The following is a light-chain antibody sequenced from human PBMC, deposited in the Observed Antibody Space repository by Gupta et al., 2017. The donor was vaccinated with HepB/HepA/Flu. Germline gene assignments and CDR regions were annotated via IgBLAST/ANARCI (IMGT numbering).Light chain of an antibody. CDR1: QSISSW. CDR2: KAS. Sequence: DIQMTQSPSTLSASVGDRVTITCRASQSISSWLAWYQQKPGKAPKLLIYKASSLESGVPSRFSGSVSGTEFTLTTSRLQPDDFATYFCLQDNSYPWTFGQGTKVEIK. V-gene: IGKV1-5*03. CDR3: LQDNSYPWT. J-gene: IGKJ1*01.